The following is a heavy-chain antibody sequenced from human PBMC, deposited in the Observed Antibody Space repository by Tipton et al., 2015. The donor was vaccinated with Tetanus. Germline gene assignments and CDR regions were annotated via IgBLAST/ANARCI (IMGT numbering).Heavy chain of an antibody. CDR1: GGSISSTSYY. V-gene: IGHV4-39*01. CDR2: MYNSGAT. CDR3: ARANNEFPKKGPFDS. J-gene: IGHJ4*02. D-gene: IGHD1-1*01. Sequence: TLSLTCTVSGGSISSTSYYWAWIRQPPGKGLEWIGTMYNSGATYYNPSLKGRVTISGDTSKNEFSLTLSSVTAADTAVYYCARANNEFPKKGPFDSWGQGALVIVSS.